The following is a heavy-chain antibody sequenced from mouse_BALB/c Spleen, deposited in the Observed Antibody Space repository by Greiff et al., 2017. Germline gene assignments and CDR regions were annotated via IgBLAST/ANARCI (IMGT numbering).Heavy chain of an antibody. CDR1: GFAFSSYD. CDR3: ARGYFDY. J-gene: IGHJ2*01. Sequence: EVKLMESGGGLVKPGGSLKLSCAASGFAFSSYDMSWVRQTPEKRLEWVAEISSGGSYTYYPDTVTGRFTISRDNAKNTLYLEMSSLRSEDTAMYYCARGYFDYWGQGTTLTVSS. CDR2: ISSGGSYT. V-gene: IGHV5-9-4*01.